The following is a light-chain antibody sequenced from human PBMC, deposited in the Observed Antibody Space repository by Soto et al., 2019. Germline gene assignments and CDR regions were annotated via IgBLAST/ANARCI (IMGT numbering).Light chain of an antibody. Sequence: EIVLTQSPATLSLSPGERATLSCRASQSVSSYLAWYQQKHGQAPRLLIYDASNRATGIPARFSGSGSGTDFTLTISSLEPEDFAVYYCQQRSNWPGTFGPGTKVDIK. CDR2: DAS. CDR1: QSVSSY. V-gene: IGKV3-11*01. CDR3: QQRSNWPGT. J-gene: IGKJ3*01.